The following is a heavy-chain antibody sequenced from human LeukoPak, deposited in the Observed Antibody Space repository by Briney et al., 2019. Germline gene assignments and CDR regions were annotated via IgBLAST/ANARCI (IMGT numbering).Heavy chain of an antibody. CDR3: ARRLGFGESYDAFDI. J-gene: IGHJ3*02. Sequence: ASVKVSCKASGYTFTGYYMHWVRQAPGQGLEWMGWINPNSGGTNYAQKFQGWVTMTRDTSISTAYMELSRLRSDDTAVYYCARRLGFGESYDAFDIWGQGTMVTVSS. D-gene: IGHD3-10*01. CDR2: INPNSGGT. CDR1: GYTFTGYY. V-gene: IGHV1-2*04.